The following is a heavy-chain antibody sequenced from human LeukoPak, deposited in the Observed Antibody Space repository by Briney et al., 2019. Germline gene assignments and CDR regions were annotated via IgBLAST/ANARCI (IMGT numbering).Heavy chain of an antibody. J-gene: IGHJ5*02. CDR2: ISGSGGRT. Sequence: RGSLRLSCAASGFSFSSYAMNWVRQAPGKGLEWVSIISGSGGRTYYADSAKGRFTISRDTSKNTLYLQMNSLRAEDTAVYYCAKVSDILTGYYEAWGQGTLVTVSS. CDR1: GFSFSSYA. V-gene: IGHV3-23*01. D-gene: IGHD3-9*01. CDR3: AKVSDILTGYYEA.